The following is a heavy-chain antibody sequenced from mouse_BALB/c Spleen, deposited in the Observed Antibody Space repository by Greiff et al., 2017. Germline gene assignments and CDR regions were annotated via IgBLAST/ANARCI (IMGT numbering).Heavy chain of an antibody. CDR1: GFTFSSYA. D-gene: IGHD1-1*01. V-gene: IGHV5-9-4*01. CDR3: ARAGSSSYYAMDY. Sequence: EVKLMESGGGLVKPGGSLKLSCAASGFTFSSYAMSWVRQSPEKRLEWVAEISSGGSYTYYPDTVTGRFTISRDNAKNTLYLEMSSLRSEDTAMYYCARAGSSSYYAMDYWGQGTSVTVSS. CDR2: ISSGGSYT. J-gene: IGHJ4*01.